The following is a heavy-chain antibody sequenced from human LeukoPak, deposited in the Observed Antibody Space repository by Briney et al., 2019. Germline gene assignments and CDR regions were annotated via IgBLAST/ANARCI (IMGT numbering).Heavy chain of an antibody. CDR1: GFTFSSYG. CDR3: AREYSGYSFDY. Sequence: GGSLRLSCAASGFTFSSYGMHWVRQAPGKGLEWVAVISYDGSNKYYADSVKGRFTISRDNSKNTLYLQMNSLRVEDTAVYYCAREYSGYSFDYWGRGTLVTVSS. D-gene: IGHD5-12*01. CDR2: ISYDGSNK. V-gene: IGHV3-30*03. J-gene: IGHJ4*02.